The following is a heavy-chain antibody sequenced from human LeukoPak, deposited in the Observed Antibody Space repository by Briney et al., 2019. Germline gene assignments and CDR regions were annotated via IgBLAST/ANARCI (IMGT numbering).Heavy chain of an antibody. D-gene: IGHD3-10*01. Sequence: SETLSLTCTVSGGSISSYYWNWIRQPPGKGLEWIGYVYYSGTTNYNPSLKSRVTISVDTSKNQFSLKLSSVTAADTAVYYCARRGSFNWFDPWGQGTLVTVSS. CDR3: ARRGSFNWFDP. J-gene: IGHJ5*02. CDR2: VYYSGTT. V-gene: IGHV4-59*01. CDR1: GGSISSYY.